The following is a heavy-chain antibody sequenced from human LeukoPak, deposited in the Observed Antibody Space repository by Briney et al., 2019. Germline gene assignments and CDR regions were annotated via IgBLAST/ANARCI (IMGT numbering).Heavy chain of an antibody. V-gene: IGHV1-24*01. Sequence: ASVKVSCKVSGYTLTELSMHWVRQAPGKGLEWMGGFDPEDGETIYAQKFQGRVTMTEDTSTDTAYMELSSLRSEDTAVYYCARDVRTYCSSTSCGPKYYFDYWGQGTLVTVSS. J-gene: IGHJ4*02. CDR3: ARDVRTYCSSTSCGPKYYFDY. D-gene: IGHD2-2*01. CDR2: FDPEDGET. CDR1: GYTLTELS.